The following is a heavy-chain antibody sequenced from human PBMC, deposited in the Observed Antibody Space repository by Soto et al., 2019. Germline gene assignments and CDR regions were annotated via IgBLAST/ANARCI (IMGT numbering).Heavy chain of an antibody. V-gene: IGHV3-23*01. Sequence: GGSLRLSCAASGFTFSSYAMSWVRQAPGKGLEWVSAISGSGGSTYYADSVKGRFTISRDNSKNTLYLQMNSLRAEDTAVYYCAKDRVGGWEITDAFDIWGQGTMVTVSS. D-gene: IGHD6-19*01. CDR2: ISGSGGST. CDR3: AKDRVGGWEITDAFDI. CDR1: GFTFSSYA. J-gene: IGHJ3*02.